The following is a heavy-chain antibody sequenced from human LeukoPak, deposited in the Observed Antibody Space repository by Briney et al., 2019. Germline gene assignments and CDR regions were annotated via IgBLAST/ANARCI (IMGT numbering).Heavy chain of an antibody. V-gene: IGHV1-18*01. CDR2: ISAYNGNT. CDR3: ARAWFGEFRFDP. CDR1: GYTFTSYG. D-gene: IGHD3-10*01. Sequence: ASAKVSCKASGYTFTSYGISWVRQAPGQGLEWMGWISAYNGNTNYAQKLQGRVTMTTDTSTSTAYMELRSLRSDDTAVYYCARAWFGEFRFDPWGQGTLVTVSS. J-gene: IGHJ5*02.